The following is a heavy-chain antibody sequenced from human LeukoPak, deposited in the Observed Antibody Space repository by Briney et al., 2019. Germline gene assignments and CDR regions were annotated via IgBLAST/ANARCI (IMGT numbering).Heavy chain of an antibody. J-gene: IGHJ4*02. V-gene: IGHV3-23*01. D-gene: IGHD2-15*01. CDR3: AKAPSQLGYCSGGSCYGFDY. CDR1: GFTFSSYA. Sequence: GGSLRLSCAASGFTFSSYAMSWVRQAPGKGLEWVSAISGSGGSTYYVDSVKGRFTISRDNTKKTPNPQMNSLRAEDTAGSYCAKAPSQLGYCSGGSCYGFDYWSQGTLVTVSS. CDR2: ISGSGGST.